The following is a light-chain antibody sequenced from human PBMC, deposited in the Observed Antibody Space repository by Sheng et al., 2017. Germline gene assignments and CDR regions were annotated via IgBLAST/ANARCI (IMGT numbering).Light chain of an antibody. Sequence: DIQMTQSPSPVSASVGDRVTITCRASQAISSWVAWYQQRPGEAPRLLMYAASILQSGVPSRFSGSGSGTDFTLTISSLQPEDFATYYCQQVVKSPFTFGQGTKVDIK. J-gene: IGKJ2*01. CDR3: QQVVKSPFT. CDR2: AAS. CDR1: QAISSW. V-gene: IGKV1-12*01.